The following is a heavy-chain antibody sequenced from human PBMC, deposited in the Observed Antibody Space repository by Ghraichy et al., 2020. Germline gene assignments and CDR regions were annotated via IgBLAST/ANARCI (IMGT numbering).Heavy chain of an antibody. CDR2: MYYSGGT. CDR1: GASISSPY. CDR3: ARGRDCVDDCYSDYYYGMDV. D-gene: IGHD2-21*02. J-gene: IGHJ6*02. Sequence: SETLSLTCSVSGASISSPYWSWIRQPPGKGLEWIWYMYYSGGTNYNPSLKSRVTISGDTSKNTFSLKLSSVTAADTAVYYCARGRDCVDDCYSDYYYGMDVWGQGTTVTVSS. V-gene: IGHV4-59*11.